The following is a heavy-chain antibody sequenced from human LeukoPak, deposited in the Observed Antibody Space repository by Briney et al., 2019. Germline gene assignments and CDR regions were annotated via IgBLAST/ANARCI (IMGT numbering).Heavy chain of an antibody. CDR2: IIPIFGIA. D-gene: IGHD3-10*01. V-gene: IGHV1-69*04. CDR3: AREDGSGSYYDLPFDY. CDR1: GGTFSSYA. Sequence: ASVKVSCKASGGTFSSYAISWVRQAPGQGLEWMGRIIPIFGIANYAQKFQGRVTITADKSTSTAYMELSSLRSEDTAVYYCAREDGSGSYYDLPFDYWGQGTLVTVSS. J-gene: IGHJ4*02.